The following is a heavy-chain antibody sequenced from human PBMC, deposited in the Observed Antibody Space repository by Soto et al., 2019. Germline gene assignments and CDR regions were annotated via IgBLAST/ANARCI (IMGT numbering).Heavy chain of an antibody. CDR3: ASYYYHTSGPFDP. D-gene: IGHD3-22*01. J-gene: IGHJ5*02. V-gene: IGHV1-46*01. CDR2: INPSGDSA. CDR1: GYTSTNYY. Sequence: QVQLVQSGAEVKKPEASVRVSCKASGYTSTNYYIHWVRQAPGQGLEWMGMINPSGDSATYAQKFRDRITMTRDTSTSTVYMNLSSLRSDDTAVYYCASYYYHTSGPFDPWGQGTRVTVSS.